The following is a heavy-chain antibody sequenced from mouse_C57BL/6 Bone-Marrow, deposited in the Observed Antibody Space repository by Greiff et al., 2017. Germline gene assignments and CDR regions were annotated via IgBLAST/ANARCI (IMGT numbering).Heavy chain of an antibody. CDR1: GYAFTNYL. J-gene: IGHJ2*01. CDR3: ARRDWDVVDY. Sequence: QVQLQQSGAELVRPGTSVKVSCKASGYAFTNYLIEWVKLRPGQGLAWIGVINPGSGGTNYNEKLKGKATLTADKSYSTAYMHLRSLTSEDSAVYFFARRDWDVVDYWGQGTTLTVSS. CDR2: INPGSGGT. V-gene: IGHV1-54*01. D-gene: IGHD4-1*01.